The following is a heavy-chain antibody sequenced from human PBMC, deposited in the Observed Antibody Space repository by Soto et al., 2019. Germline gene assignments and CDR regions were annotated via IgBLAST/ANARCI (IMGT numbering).Heavy chain of an antibody. V-gene: IGHV3-30-3*01. CDR2: ISHDGSNK. Sequence: GGSLRLSCAASGFTFTTYSMHWVRQAPGKGLEWVTVISHDGSNKYYADSVKGRFTISRDNSKNKFYLQMHSLRAEDTAVYYCARDLHEDYYDSSGYFAYWGRGTLVTVSS. D-gene: IGHD3-22*01. CDR3: ARDLHEDYYDSSGYFAY. J-gene: IGHJ4*02. CDR1: GFTFTTYS.